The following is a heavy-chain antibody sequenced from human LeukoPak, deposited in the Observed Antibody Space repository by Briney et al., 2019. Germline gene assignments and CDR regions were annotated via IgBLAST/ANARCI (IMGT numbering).Heavy chain of an antibody. D-gene: IGHD6-13*01. Sequence: GGSLRLSCAASGFTFTDYWMSWVRQAPGKGLEWVANIKRDGSEKYYVDSVKGRFTISKDNAKNSLYLQMNSLRAEDTAVYYCARDVAAALDIWGQGTTVTVSS. CDR1: GFTFTDYW. CDR2: IKRDGSEK. J-gene: IGHJ6*02. V-gene: IGHV3-7*03. CDR3: ARDVAAALDI.